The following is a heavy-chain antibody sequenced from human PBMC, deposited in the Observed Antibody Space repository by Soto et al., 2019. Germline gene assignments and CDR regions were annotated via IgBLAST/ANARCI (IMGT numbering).Heavy chain of an antibody. CDR1: GFTFSSYG. CDR2: ISYDGSNK. Sequence: PGGSLRLSCAASGFTFSSYGMHWVRQAPGKGLEWVAVISYDGSNKYYADSVKGRFTISRDNSKNTLYLQMNSLRAEDTAVYYCAKDRLPTIFGVVTRNPDYWGQGTLVTVSS. D-gene: IGHD3-3*01. CDR3: AKDRLPTIFGVVTRNPDY. V-gene: IGHV3-30*18. J-gene: IGHJ4*02.